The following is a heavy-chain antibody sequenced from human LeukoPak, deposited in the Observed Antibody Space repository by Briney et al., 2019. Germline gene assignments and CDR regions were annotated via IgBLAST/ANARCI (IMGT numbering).Heavy chain of an antibody. CDR1: GYTFTGYY. V-gene: IGHV1-2*02. CDR3: ARVVGITMIVGPDDAFDI. J-gene: IGHJ3*02. D-gene: IGHD3-22*01. Sequence: ASVKVSCKASGYTFTGYYMHWVRQAPGQGLEWMGWINPNSGGTNYAQKFQGRVTMTRDTSISTAYMELSRLRSDDTAVYYCARVVGITMIVGPDDAFDIWGQVTMVTVSS. CDR2: INPNSGGT.